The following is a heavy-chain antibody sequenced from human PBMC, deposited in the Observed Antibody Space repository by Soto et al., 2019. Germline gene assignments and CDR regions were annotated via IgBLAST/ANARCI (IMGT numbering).Heavy chain of an antibody. CDR3: ARSSGSGGSGGDWFDP. Sequence: GGALRLSCAASGFTFRSYGMHWGRQGPGKGLEWVAVIWYDGSNKYYADSVKGRFTISRDNSKNTLYLQMNSLRAEDTAVYYCARSSGSGGSGGDWFDPWGQGTLVTVSS. CDR2: IWYDGSNK. CDR1: GFTFRSYG. D-gene: IGHD2-15*01. J-gene: IGHJ5*02. V-gene: IGHV3-33*01.